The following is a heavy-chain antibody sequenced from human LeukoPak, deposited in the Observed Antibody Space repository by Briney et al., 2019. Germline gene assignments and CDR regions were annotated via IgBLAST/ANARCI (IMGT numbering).Heavy chain of an antibody. Sequence: ASVKVSCKASGYTFTSYGISWVRQAPGQGLEWMGWISAYNGNTNYAQKLQGRVTMTTDTSTSTAYMELRSLRSDDTAVYYCARDLMVRGVIITMAGQDYWGQGTLVTVSS. CDR3: ARDLMVRGVIITMAGQDY. J-gene: IGHJ4*02. CDR2: ISAYNGNT. V-gene: IGHV1-18*01. D-gene: IGHD3-10*01. CDR1: GYTFTSYG.